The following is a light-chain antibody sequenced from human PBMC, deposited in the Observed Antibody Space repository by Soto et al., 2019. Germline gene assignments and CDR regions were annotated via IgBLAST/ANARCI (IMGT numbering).Light chain of an antibody. CDR3: MQALQTPIT. V-gene: IGKV2-28*01. CDR1: QSLLQSNGYNY. Sequence: DIVMTQSPLSLPVTPGEPASISCRSSQSLLQSNGYNYLDWYLQKPGQSPQLLIYLGSDRASGVPDRFSGSGSDTDFTLKISRVEAEDVGVYYCMQALQTPITFGQGTRLEIK. J-gene: IGKJ5*01. CDR2: LGS.